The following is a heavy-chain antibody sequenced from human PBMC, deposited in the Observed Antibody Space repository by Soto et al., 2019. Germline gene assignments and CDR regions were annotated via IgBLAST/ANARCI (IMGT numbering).Heavy chain of an antibody. CDR1: GGTFSSYA. D-gene: IGHD2-8*01. J-gene: IGHJ5*02. CDR2: IIPIFGTA. CDR3: ASQWRGYCTNGVCYTSWFDP. V-gene: IGHV1-69*13. Sequence: VNVSCKASGGTFSSYAISWVRQAPGQGLEWMGGIIPIFGTANYAQKFQGRVTITADESTSTAYMELSSLRSEDTAVYYCASQWRGYCTNGVCYTSWFDPWGQGTLVTVSS.